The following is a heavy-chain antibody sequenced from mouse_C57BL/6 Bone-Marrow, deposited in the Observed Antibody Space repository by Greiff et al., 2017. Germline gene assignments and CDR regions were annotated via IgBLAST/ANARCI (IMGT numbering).Heavy chain of an antibody. J-gene: IGHJ4*01. CDR3: ARNKRRLTGEYYAMDY. CDR1: GFSLTSYG. CDR2: IWSGGST. V-gene: IGHV2-2*01. Sequence: QVQLKESGPGLVQPSQSLSITCTVSGFSLTSYGVHWVRQSPGKGLEWLGVIWSGGSTDYNAAFISRLSISKDNSKSQVFFKMNSLQADDTAIYYCARNKRRLTGEYYAMDYWGQGTSVTVSS. D-gene: IGHD4-1*01.